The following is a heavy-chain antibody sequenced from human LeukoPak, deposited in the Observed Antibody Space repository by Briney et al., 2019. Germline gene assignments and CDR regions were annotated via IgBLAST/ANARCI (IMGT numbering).Heavy chain of an antibody. CDR2: ISYDGSNK. V-gene: IGHV3-30*18. D-gene: IGHD3-16*01. CDR3: AKGWGRARDPRYYYYGMDV. CDR1: GFTFSSYG. Sequence: GRSLRLSCAASGFTFSSYGMHWVRQAPGKGLEWVSVISYDGSNKYHADSGKGRLTISRDKSKNTPYLQMSSLRAEDTAVYYCAKGWGRARDPRYYYYGMDVWGKGTTVTVSS. J-gene: IGHJ6*04.